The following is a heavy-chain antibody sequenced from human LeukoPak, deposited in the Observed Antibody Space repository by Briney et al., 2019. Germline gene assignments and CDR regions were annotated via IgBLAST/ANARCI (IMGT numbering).Heavy chain of an antibody. D-gene: IGHD3-3*01. CDR1: GGSFSGYY. J-gene: IGHJ4*02. CDR2: INHSGST. CDR3: ARGIVLTRFLEWLPAPYYFDY. Sequence: SETLSLTCAVYGGSFSGYYWGWIRQPPRKGVGWVGGINHSGSTNYNPSLKSRVTISVDTSKNQFSLKLSSVTAADTAVYYCARGIVLTRFLEWLPAPYYFDYWGQGTLVTVSS. V-gene: IGHV4-34*01.